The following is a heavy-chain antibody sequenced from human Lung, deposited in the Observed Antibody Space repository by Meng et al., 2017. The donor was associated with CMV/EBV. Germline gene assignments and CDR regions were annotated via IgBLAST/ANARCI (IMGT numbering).Heavy chain of an antibody. CDR3: ARGNGWRFDY. CDR2: ININTGNP. V-gene: IGHV7-4-1*01. CDR1: GYTFTSSS. Sequence: QVQLVQFWSELKKPGDSVQVSCQAAGYTFTSSSMNWVRHAPGPGLEWMGWININTGNPTYAQGFTGRFVFSLDTSVSTAYLQIDSLKADDTAVYYCARGNGWRFDYWGQGTLVTVSS. J-gene: IGHJ4*02. D-gene: IGHD6-19*01.